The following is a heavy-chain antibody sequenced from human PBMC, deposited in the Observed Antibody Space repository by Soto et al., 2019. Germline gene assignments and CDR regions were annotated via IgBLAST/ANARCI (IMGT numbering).Heavy chain of an antibody. V-gene: IGHV3-74*01. CDR2: INSDGSST. J-gene: IGHJ6*03. Sequence: GGSLRLSCAASGFTFSSYWMHWVRQAPGKGLVWVSRINSDGSSTSYADSVKGRFTISRDKAKNTLYLQMNSLRAEDTAVYYCARVMGYCSGGSCYMDVWGKGTTVTVSS. CDR3: ARVMGYCSGGSCYMDV. D-gene: IGHD2-15*01. CDR1: GFTFSSYW.